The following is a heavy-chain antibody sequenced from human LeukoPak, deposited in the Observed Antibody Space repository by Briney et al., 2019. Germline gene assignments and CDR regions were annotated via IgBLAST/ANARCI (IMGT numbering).Heavy chain of an antibody. CDR2: IRSSGDSA. D-gene: IGHD3-10*01. V-gene: IGHV3-23*01. Sequence: GGSLRLSCAASGFTFSGYAMNWVREAPGKGLEWVSVIRSSGDSAYYADFVKGRFTISRDNSKNTLYLQMNSLRAEDTAVYYCAKGYYASGSSLSAFDSWGQGTLVTVSS. CDR1: GFTFSGYA. CDR3: AKGYYASGSSLSAFDS. J-gene: IGHJ4*02.